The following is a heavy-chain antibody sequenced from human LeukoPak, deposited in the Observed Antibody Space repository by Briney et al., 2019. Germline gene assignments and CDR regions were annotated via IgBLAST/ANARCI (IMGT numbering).Heavy chain of an antibody. CDR1: GYTFTGNY. Sequence: ASVKVSCTTSGYTFTGNYMHWVRQAPGQGLEWMGWINPNSGDTNYAQRFQGRVTMTRDTSISTAYMELSSLRSDDTAVFYCARQRGGDAFDFWGQGTMVTVFS. CDR2: INPNSGDT. CDR3: ARQRGGDAFDF. D-gene: IGHD6-25*01. V-gene: IGHV1-2*02. J-gene: IGHJ3*01.